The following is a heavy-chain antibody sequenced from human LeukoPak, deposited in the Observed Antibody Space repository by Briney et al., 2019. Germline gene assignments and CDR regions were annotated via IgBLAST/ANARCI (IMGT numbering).Heavy chain of an antibody. V-gene: IGHV3-21*01. CDR1: GFTFSSYS. J-gene: IGHJ4*02. CDR2: ISSSSSYI. Sequence: NPGGSLRLSCAASGFTFSSYSMNWVRQAPGKGLEWVSSISSSSSYIYYADSVKGRFTISRDNAKNSLYLQMNSPRAEDTAVYYCASDYYDSSGYSNYWGQGTLVTVSS. D-gene: IGHD3-22*01. CDR3: ASDYYDSSGYSNY.